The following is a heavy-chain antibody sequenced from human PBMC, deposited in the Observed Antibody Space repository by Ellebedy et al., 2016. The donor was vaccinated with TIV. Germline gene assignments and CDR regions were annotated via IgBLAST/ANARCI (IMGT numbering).Heavy chain of an antibody. D-gene: IGHD1-1*01. CDR1: GFTFSNYE. CDR3: ARDHNDDFDY. J-gene: IGHJ4*02. CDR2: ISTSGSTI. V-gene: IGHV3-48*03. Sequence: PGGSLRLSCAASGFTFSNYEMNWVRQAPGKGLEWVSYISTSGSTIYYADSVKGRFTIPRDNAKKLLYLQMNSLRADDTALYYCARDHNDDFDYWGQGTLVTVSS.